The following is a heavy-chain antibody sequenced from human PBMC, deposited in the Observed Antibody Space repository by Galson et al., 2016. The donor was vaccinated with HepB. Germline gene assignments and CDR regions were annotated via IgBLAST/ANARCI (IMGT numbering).Heavy chain of an antibody. CDR3: ARDYYGYSIVGAMDV. D-gene: IGHD1-26*01. Sequence: SLRLSCAAPKFNFSNYGMHWVRQAPGKGLEWVALISYDESRKDYADSVKGRFTVSRDKSKNTLYLQMNSLRTEDTAVYFCARDYYGYSIVGAMDVWAKGPRSPSP. CDR1: KFNFSNYG. V-gene: IGHV3-30-3*01. J-gene: IGHJ6*02. CDR2: ISYDESRK.